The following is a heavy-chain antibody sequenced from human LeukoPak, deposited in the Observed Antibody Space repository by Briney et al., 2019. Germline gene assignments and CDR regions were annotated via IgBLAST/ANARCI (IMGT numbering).Heavy chain of an antibody. D-gene: IGHD6-19*01. J-gene: IGHJ4*02. CDR3: AREKVAGAFDH. Sequence: TGGSLRLSCAASGFTFTEYYMRWIRQAPGKGLEWLADISSTADIVAYGDSVRGRFTISRDYAEDSLYLQMNSLRVEDTAVYYCAREKVAGAFDHWSQGTLVTVSS. CDR1: GFTFTEYY. V-gene: IGHV3-11*01. CDR2: ISSTADIV.